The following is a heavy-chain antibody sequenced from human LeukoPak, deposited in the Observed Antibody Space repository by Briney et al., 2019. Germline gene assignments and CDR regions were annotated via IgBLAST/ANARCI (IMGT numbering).Heavy chain of an antibody. J-gene: IGHJ6*03. D-gene: IGHD1-26*01. Sequence: ASVKVSCKASGYTFTGYYMHWVRQAPGQGLEWMGWINPNSGGTNYAQKFQGRVTMTRDTSISTAYMELSRLRSDDTAVYYCARAKRPIVGATRPYYYYYYMDVWGKGTTVTVSS. CDR2: INPNSGGT. V-gene: IGHV1-2*02. CDR1: GYTFTGYY. CDR3: ARAKRPIVGATRPYYYYYYMDV.